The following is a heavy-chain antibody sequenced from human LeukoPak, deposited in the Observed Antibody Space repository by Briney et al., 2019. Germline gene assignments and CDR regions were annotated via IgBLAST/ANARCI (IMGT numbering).Heavy chain of an antibody. Sequence: PSETLSLTCTVSGGSISSYYWSWIRQPAGKGPEWIGRIYTSGSTNYNASLKSRVSMSVDTSKNQFSLKPSSVTAADTAVFYCARENSGSYREFDYWGQGTLVTVSS. CDR1: GGSISSYY. D-gene: IGHD1-26*01. V-gene: IGHV4-4*07. J-gene: IGHJ4*02. CDR3: ARENSGSYREFDY. CDR2: IYTSGST.